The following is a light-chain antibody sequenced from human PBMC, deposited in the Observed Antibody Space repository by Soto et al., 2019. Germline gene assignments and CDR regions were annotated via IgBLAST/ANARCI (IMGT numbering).Light chain of an antibody. V-gene: IGKV1-27*01. CDR3: QQHGTSPIT. CDR2: AAS. CDR1: QGVSNY. Sequence: DIQMTQSPPSLSASVGDRITFTCRASQGVSNYLAWYQQKPGRRPKLLIYAASTLQSGVPSRFSGSGSGRDFTLTISSLQPEDVATYYCQQHGTSPITFGQGTRLEIK. J-gene: IGKJ5*01.